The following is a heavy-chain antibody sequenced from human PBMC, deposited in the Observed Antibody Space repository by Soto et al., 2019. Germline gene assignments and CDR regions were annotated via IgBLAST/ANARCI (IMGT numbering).Heavy chain of an antibody. Sequence: QVQMQEAGPGLVKPSQTLYLTCSVSGGSIIDSGSFYWNWIRQHPGKGLEWIGYIYYSGSTYDNRSLTSRATISLDTSKNQFSLKLTSVTAADTAIYYCARGEVVASNWFDPWGQGTLVTVSS. CDR3: ARGEVVASNWFDP. J-gene: IGHJ5*02. CDR1: GGSIIDSGSFY. D-gene: IGHD2-15*01. V-gene: IGHV4-31*03. CDR2: IYYSGST.